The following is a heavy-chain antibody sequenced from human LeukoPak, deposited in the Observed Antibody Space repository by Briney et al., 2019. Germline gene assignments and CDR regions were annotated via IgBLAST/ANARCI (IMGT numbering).Heavy chain of an antibody. V-gene: IGHV3-23*01. J-gene: IGHJ4*02. CDR2: VSGNGGST. Sequence: GGSLRLSCGASGFTFRTYAMSWVRQAPGNGLEWVSSVSGNGGSTYYADSVKGRFTISRDNSKNTLYLQMNSLRAEDTAVYYCAKEIGDYVWGSYSYYFDYWGQGTLVTVSS. CDR1: GFTFRTYA. CDR3: AKEIGDYVWGSYSYYFDY. D-gene: IGHD3-16*01.